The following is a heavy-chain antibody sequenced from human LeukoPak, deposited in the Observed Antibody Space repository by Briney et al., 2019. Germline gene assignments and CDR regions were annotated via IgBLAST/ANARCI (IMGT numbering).Heavy chain of an antibody. J-gene: IGHJ4*02. CDR3: ARSLRGHSYGYLDY. CDR1: GFTFSSYS. V-gene: IGHV3-48*01. Sequence: PGGSLRLSCAASGFTFSSYSMNWVRQAPGKGLEWVSYISSSSNTIYYADSVKGRFTISRDNAKNSLYLQMNSLRAEDTAVYYCARSLRGHSYGYLDYWGQGTLVTVSS. CDR2: ISSSSNTI. D-gene: IGHD5-18*01.